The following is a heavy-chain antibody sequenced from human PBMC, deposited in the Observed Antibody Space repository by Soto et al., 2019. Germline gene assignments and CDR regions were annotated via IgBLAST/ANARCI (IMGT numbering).Heavy chain of an antibody. D-gene: IGHD3-16*01. CDR1: GFTFSSYA. Sequence: EVQLLESGGGLVQPGGSLRLSCAASGFTFSSYAMRWVRQAPVKGLEWVSAISGSGDSTYYADSVKGRFTISRDNSKNTLDLQMNSLRAEDTAVDYCARRGRGSYYDYWGQGTLVTVSS. V-gene: IGHV3-23*01. CDR2: ISGSGDST. J-gene: IGHJ4*02. CDR3: ARRGRGSYYDY.